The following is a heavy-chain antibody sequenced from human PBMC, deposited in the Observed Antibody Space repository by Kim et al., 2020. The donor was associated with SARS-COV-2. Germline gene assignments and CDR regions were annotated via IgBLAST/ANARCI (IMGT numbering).Heavy chain of an antibody. V-gene: IGHV6-1*01. J-gene: IGHJ4*02. D-gene: IGHD2-8*02. CDR1: GDSVSSNSAA. Sequence: SQTLSLTCAISGDSVSSNSAAWNWIRQSPSRGLEWLGRTYYRSKWYNDYAVSVKSRITINPDTSKNQFSLQLNSVTPEDTAVYYCARDWGRAAGYCTGGVCYNAYYFDYWGQGTLVTVSS. CDR2: TYYRSKWYN. CDR3: ARDWGRAAGYCTGGVCYNAYYFDY.